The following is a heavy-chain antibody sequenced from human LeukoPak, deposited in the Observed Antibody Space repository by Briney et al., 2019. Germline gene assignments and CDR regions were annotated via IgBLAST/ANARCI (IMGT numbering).Heavy chain of an antibody. V-gene: IGHV3-21*01. CDR3: AIKREEYSSSWYSYYYYMGV. CDR1: GFTLSTYT. CDR2: ISSSSSYI. Sequence: GGSLRLSCAASGFTLSTYTMNWVRQAPGKGLEWVSSISSSSSYIYYADSVKGRFTISRDDAKNSLSLQMNSLRAEDTAVYYCAIKREEYSSSWYSYYYYMGVWGKGTTVTVSS. J-gene: IGHJ6*03. D-gene: IGHD6-13*01.